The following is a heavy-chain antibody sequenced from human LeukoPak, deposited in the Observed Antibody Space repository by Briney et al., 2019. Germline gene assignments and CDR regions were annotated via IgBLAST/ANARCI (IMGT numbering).Heavy chain of an antibody. CDR1: GFTFSSYA. CDR3: AKGRSRLFDY. Sequence: PGGSLRLSCAASGFTFSSYAMNWVRQAPGKGLEWVSAISGGGGTTYYADSVKGRFTISRDNSKNTLYLQMNSLRAEDTAVYYCAKGRSRLFDYWGQGTLVTVSS. J-gene: IGHJ4*02. CDR2: ISGGGGTT. V-gene: IGHV3-23*01.